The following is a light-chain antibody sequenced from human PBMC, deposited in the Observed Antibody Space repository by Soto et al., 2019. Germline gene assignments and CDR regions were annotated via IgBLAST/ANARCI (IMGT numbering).Light chain of an antibody. J-gene: IGKJ1*01. V-gene: IGKV1-5*03. CDR3: QQYNSYPWT. CDR2: KAS. CDR1: QSISSW. Sequence: DIKMTQSPSTLSASVGDRVTITCRASQSISSWLAWYQQKPGKAPKLLIYKASGLESGVPSRFSGSGSGTEFTLTISSLQPDDFATYYCQQYNSYPWTFGQGTKVEIK.